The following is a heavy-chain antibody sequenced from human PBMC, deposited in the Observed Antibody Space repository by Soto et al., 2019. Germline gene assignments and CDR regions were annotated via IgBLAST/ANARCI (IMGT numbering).Heavy chain of an antibody. V-gene: IGHV1-24*01. Sequence: ASVKVSCKVSGYTLTELSMHWVRQAPGKGLEWMGGFDPEDGETIYAQKFQGRVTMTEDTSTDTAYMELSSLRSEDTAVYYCAAEKWLRSHVENYYLAVWGKGTTVTVSS. CDR1: GYTLTELS. J-gene: IGHJ6*03. CDR3: AAEKWLRSHVENYYLAV. D-gene: IGHD5-12*01. CDR2: FDPEDGET.